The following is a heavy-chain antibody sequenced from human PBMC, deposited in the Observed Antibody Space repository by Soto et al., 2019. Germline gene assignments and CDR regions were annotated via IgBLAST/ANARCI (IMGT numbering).Heavy chain of an antibody. Sequence: GASVKVSCKASGGTFSSYAISWVRQAPGQGLEWMGGIIPIFGTANYAQKFQGRVTVTADESTSTAYMELSSLRSEDAAVYYCAREASYGSGDYWGQGTLVTVSS. CDR2: IIPIFGTA. J-gene: IGHJ4*02. D-gene: IGHD3-10*01. CDR1: GGTFSSYA. V-gene: IGHV1-69*13. CDR3: AREASYGSGDY.